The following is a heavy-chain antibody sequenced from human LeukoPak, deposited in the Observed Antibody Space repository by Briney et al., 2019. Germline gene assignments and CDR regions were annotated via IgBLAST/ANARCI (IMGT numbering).Heavy chain of an antibody. CDR1: GYTFSGYY. J-gene: IGHJ3*02. CDR2: ISAYNGNT. CDR3: ARESLMVRGAHDAFDI. Sequence: ASVKVSCKASGYTFSGYYIYWVRQAPGQGLEWMGWISAYNGNTNYAQMLQGRVTMTTDTSTSTAYMELRSLRSDDTAVYYCARESLMVRGAHDAFDIWGQGTMVTVSS. V-gene: IGHV1-18*04. D-gene: IGHD3-10*01.